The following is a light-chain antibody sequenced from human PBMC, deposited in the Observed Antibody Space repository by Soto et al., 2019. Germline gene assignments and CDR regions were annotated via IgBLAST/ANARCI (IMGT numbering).Light chain of an antibody. Sequence: DIQLTQSPSSLSASVGDRVTITCRASQGIHIYLAWYQQKPGKAPKLLIYALSNLQSGVPSRFSGSGTGTEFTLIISSLQPEDVGNYFCQQSYSTPLTFGGGTKVQI. CDR1: QGIHIY. CDR3: QQSYSTPLT. J-gene: IGKJ4*01. V-gene: IGKV1-39*01. CDR2: ALS.